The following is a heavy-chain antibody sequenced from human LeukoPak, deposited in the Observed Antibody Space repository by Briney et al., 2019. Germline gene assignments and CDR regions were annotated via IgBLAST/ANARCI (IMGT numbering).Heavy chain of an antibody. CDR2: IIPILGIA. D-gene: IGHD3-16*02. CDR3: ARDLLKRTPYDYVWGSYRYTEGGWFDP. V-gene: IGHV1-69*04. Sequence: ASVKVSCKASGGTFSSYAISWVRQAPGQGLEWMGRIIPILGIANYAQKFQGRVTITADKSTSTAYMELSSLRSEDTAVYYCARDLLKRTPYDYVWGSYRYTEGGWFDPWGQGTLVTVYS. CDR1: GGTFSSYA. J-gene: IGHJ5*02.